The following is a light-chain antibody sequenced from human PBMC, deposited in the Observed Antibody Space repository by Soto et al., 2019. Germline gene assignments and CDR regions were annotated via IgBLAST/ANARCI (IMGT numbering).Light chain of an antibody. CDR3: QQYHNSPRT. CDR1: QSVTSSY. CDR2: GAS. Sequence: EIVLTQSPGTLSLSPGEGATLSCRASQSVTSSYLAWYQRKPGQAPRLLIYGASTRATGIPDRFSGSGSGTDFTLTISRLEPEDFAVYYCQQYHNSPRTFGQGTKVDIK. J-gene: IGKJ1*01. V-gene: IGKV3-20*01.